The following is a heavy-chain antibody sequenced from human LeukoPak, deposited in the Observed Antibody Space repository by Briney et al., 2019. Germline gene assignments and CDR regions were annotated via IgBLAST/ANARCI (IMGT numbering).Heavy chain of an antibody. D-gene: IGHD3-3*01. CDR1: GGSFSGYY. V-gene: IGHV4-34*01. Sequence: PSETLSLTCAVYGGSFSGYYWSWIRQPPGKGVEWVGEINHSGRTNYNPSLKSRVTISVDTSTTQFSLKLSSVTAADTAVYYCARTYNPGLLYYFDYWGQGTLVTVSS. J-gene: IGHJ4*02. CDR3: ARTYNPGLLYYFDY. CDR2: INHSGRT.